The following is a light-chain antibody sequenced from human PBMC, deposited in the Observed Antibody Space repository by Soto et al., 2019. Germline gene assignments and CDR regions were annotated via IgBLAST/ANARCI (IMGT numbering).Light chain of an antibody. CDR3: QQYNNWPRT. CDR1: QSVSTR. Sequence: IVMTQSPSTLSVSPGERVTFSCRASQSVSTRLAWYQHKPGQAPRLLISGASTGATGIPARFSGSGSGTEFTLTISSLQSEDFAVYYCQQYNNWPRTFGQGTKVDI. J-gene: IGKJ1*01. CDR2: GAS. V-gene: IGKV3-15*01.